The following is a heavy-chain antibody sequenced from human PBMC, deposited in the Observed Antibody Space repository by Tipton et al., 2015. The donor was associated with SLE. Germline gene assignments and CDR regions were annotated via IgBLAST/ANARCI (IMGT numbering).Heavy chain of an antibody. Sequence: TLSLTCTVSGGSISSYYWSWIRQPAGKGLEWIGRIYSSGSTSYNPSLKSRVTMSVDTAENQFSLRLSSVTAADTAVYYCARSVTYYYDSSGSTFDYWGQGPLVTVSS. D-gene: IGHD6-19*01. CDR1: GGSISSYY. CDR2: IYSSGST. J-gene: IGHJ4*02. V-gene: IGHV4-4*07. CDR3: ARSVTYYYDSSGSTFDY.